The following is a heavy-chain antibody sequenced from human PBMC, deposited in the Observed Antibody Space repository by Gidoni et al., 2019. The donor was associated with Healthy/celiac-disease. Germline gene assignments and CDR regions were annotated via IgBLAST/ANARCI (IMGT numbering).Heavy chain of an antibody. D-gene: IGHD6-6*01. CDR1: GGSISSSSYY. CDR2: IYYSGST. J-gene: IGHJ4*02. V-gene: IGHV4-39*01. Sequence: QLHLQESGPGLVKPSETLSLPFPVSGGSISSSSYYWGWIRQPPGKGLEWIGSIYYSGSTYYNPSIKSRVTISVDTSKNQFSLKLSSVTAADTAVYYCARQLPGELSIAARWGQGTLVTVSS. CDR3: ARQLPGELSIAAR.